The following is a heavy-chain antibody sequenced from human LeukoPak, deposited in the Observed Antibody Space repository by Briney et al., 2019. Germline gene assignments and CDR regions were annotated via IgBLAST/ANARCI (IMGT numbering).Heavy chain of an antibody. D-gene: IGHD3-9*01. CDR3: ARDGPEGILTGSYYMDV. J-gene: IGHJ6*03. Sequence: ASVKVSCKASGYTFTSYYMHCVRQAPGQGLEWMGIINPSGGSTSYAQKFQGRVTMTRDTSTSTVYMELSSLRSEDTAVYYCARDGPEGILTGSYYMDVWGKGTTVTISS. V-gene: IGHV1-46*01. CDR2: INPSGGST. CDR1: GYTFTSYY.